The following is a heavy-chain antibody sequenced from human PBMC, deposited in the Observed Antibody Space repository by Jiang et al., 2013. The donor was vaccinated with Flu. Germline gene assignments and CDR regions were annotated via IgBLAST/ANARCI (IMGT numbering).Heavy chain of an antibody. V-gene: IGHV4-34*01. Sequence: SLTCAVYGGSFSGYYWSWIRQPPGKGLEWIGEINHSGSTNYNPSLKSRVTISVDTSKNQFSLKLSSVTAADTAVYYCASPGVDSSGWLNDYWGQGTLVTVSS. CDR3: ASPGVDSSGWLNDY. CDR2: INHSGST. J-gene: IGHJ4*02. CDR1: GGSFSGYY. D-gene: IGHD6-19*01.